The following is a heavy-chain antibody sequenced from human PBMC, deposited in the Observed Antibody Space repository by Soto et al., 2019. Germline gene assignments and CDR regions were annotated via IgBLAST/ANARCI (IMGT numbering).Heavy chain of an antibody. D-gene: IGHD4-17*01. V-gene: IGHV1-3*01. J-gene: IGHJ4*02. CDR3: ARSSMTTVTTFFSIGY. Sequence: ASVKVSCKASGYTFTSYAMHWVRQAPGQRLEWMGWINAGNGNTKYSQKFQGRVTITRDTSASTAYMELSSLRSEDTAVYYCARSSMTTVTTFFSIGYWGQGTLVTVSS. CDR1: GYTFTSYA. CDR2: INAGNGNT.